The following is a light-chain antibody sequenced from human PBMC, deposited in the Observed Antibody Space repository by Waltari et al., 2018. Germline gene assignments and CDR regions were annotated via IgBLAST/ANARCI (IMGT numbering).Light chain of an antibody. V-gene: IGLV1-40*01. Sequence: QSVLTQPPSVSGAPGQRVTIPCTGSRSNIGAGYDVQWYQQLPGTAPKLLIYLNTNRPSGVPDRFSGSKSGTSASLAITGLQAEDEADYYCQSYDTSLSAWVFGGGTKLTVL. CDR1: RSNIGAGYD. CDR3: QSYDTSLSAWV. CDR2: LNT. J-gene: IGLJ3*02.